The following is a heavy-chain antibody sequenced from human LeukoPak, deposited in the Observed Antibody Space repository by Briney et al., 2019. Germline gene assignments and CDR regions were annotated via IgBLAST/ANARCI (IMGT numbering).Heavy chain of an antibody. Sequence: GGSLSLSCAASGFTFSTYAMGWVRQAPGKGLEWVSFISGSGTSTYYADSVKGRFTISRDNSKNTLSLQMNSLRVEDTAVYYCAKDLYYGSGSKFDYWGQGTLVTVSS. D-gene: IGHD3-10*01. J-gene: IGHJ4*02. CDR2: ISGSGTST. CDR1: GFTFSTYA. CDR3: AKDLYYGSGSKFDY. V-gene: IGHV3-23*01.